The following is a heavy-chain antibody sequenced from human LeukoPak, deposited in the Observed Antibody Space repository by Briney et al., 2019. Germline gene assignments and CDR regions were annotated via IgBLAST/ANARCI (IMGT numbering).Heavy chain of an antibody. D-gene: IGHD5-24*01. CDR1: GYRFTSYH. CDR2: INPNGGST. CDR3: ARDLGDTIIGY. J-gene: IGHJ4*02. V-gene: IGHV1-46*01. Sequence: ASVKVFCKASGYRFTSYHLHWVRQAPGQGLEWMGIINPNGGSTNYAQKFQGRFIMTRDTSTSTVYMELSSLRSEDTAVYYCARDLGDTIIGYWGQGTLVTVSS.